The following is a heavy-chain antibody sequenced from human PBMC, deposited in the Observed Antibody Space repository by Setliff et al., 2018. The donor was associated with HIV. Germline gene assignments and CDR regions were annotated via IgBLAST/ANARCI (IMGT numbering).Heavy chain of an antibody. CDR3: AGGYEMPEFSYGVDV. J-gene: IGHJ4*02. CDR1: GYSFTTYW. Sequence: GESLKISCKGSGYSFTTYWISWVRQMPGKGLEWMGRIDPSDSYTDYNPSFQGHVSISVDKSISTAYLQWSGLKASDTAIYYCAGGYEMPEFSYGVDVWGPGTLVTVSS. V-gene: IGHV5-10-1*01. D-gene: IGHD4-17*01. CDR2: IDPSDSYT.